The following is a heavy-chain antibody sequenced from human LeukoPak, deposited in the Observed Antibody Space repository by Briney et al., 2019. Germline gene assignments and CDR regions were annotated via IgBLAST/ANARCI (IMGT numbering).Heavy chain of an antibody. CDR1: GFTFSSYA. Sequence: GGSLRLSCAASGFTFSSYAMHWVRQAPGKGLEWVAVISYDGSNKYYADSVKGRFTISGDNSKNTLYLQMNSLRAEDTAVYYCAREYSGSLGYWGQGTLVTVSS. V-gene: IGHV3-30*04. D-gene: IGHD3-10*01. CDR3: AREYSGSLGY. CDR2: ISYDGSNK. J-gene: IGHJ4*02.